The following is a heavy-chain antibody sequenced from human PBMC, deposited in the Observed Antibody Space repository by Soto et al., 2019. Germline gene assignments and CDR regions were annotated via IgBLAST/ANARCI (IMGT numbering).Heavy chain of an antibody. CDR2: MNPNSGNT. Sequence: QVQLVQSGTEVKKPGASVKVSCKASGYTFTSHDINWVRQATGQGLEWMGWMNPNSGNTGYAQKFQGRVTMTRNTSIRTGYMELSSLRSEDTAVYYCARWDYGVYARFDYWGQGTLVTVSS. V-gene: IGHV1-8*01. J-gene: IGHJ4*02. CDR1: GYTFTSHD. CDR3: ARWDYGVYARFDY. D-gene: IGHD4-17*01.